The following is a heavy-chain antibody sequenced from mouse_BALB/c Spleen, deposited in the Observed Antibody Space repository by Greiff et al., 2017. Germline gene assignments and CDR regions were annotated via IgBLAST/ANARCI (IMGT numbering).Heavy chain of an antibody. CDR2: IYPGNSDT. Sequence: VHVKQSGTVLARPGASVKMSCKASGYTFTSYWMHWVKQRPGQGLEWIGAIYPGNSDTSYNQKFKGKAKLTAVTSTSTAYMELSSLTNEDSAVYYCTREVYDEYWYFDVWGAGTTVTVSS. CDR1: GYTFTSYW. J-gene: IGHJ1*01. V-gene: IGHV1-5*01. CDR3: TREVYDEYWYFDV. D-gene: IGHD2-3*01.